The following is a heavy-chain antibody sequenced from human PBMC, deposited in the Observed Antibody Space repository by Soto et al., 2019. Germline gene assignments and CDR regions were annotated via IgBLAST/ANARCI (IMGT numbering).Heavy chain of an antibody. CDR3: ARESHDMLPGHPWVWYFEL. V-gene: IGHV4-34*01. J-gene: IGHJ2*01. D-gene: IGHD3-9*01. CDR1: GGSFRGYY. CDR2: INDRGSI. Sequence: QVQLQQWGAGPVRPLETLYLTCGVSGGSFRGYYWAWIRQSPGKGLEWIGEINDRGSINYNPSLKSRVGISVETSKNPYSLNRRSVTASETAVYYGARESHDMLPGHPWVWYFELWGLGTLGSVSS.